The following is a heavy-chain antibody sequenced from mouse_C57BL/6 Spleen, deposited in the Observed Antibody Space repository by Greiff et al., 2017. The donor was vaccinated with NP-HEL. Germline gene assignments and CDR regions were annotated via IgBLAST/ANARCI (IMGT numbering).Heavy chain of an antibody. J-gene: IGHJ2*01. V-gene: IGHV5-15*04. CDR3: ARRSVNWDFDY. Sequence: DVKLVESGGGLVQPGGSLKLSCAASGFTFSDYGMAWVRQAPKQGPEWVAFISHLAYSIYYAATVPGRFTISRDTAKNTRYLEMSRRRSEDRAMDYCARRSVNWDFDYWGQGTTLTGAS. CDR2: ISHLAYSI. CDR1: GFTFSDYG. D-gene: IGHD4-1*01.